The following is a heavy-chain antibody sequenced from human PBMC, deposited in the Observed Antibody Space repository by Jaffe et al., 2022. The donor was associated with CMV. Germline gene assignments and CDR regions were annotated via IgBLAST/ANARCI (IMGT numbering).Heavy chain of an antibody. V-gene: IGHV3-64D*06. CDR2: INSNGGTT. CDR1: GFTFSSYT. CDR3: RIFSLDDY. Sequence: EVQVVESGGNLVQPGGSLRLSCSASGFTFSSYTMYWVRQAPGKGLEYVSAINSNGGTTYYADSVKGRFTISRDNSKSTLYLQMSSLRAEDTAVYYCRIFSLDDYWGQGTLVTVSS. J-gene: IGHJ4*02. D-gene: IGHD3-3*01.